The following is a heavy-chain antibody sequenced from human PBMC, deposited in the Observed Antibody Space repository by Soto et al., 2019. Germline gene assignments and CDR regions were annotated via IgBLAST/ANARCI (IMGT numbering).Heavy chain of an antibody. J-gene: IGHJ4*02. Sequence: QLQLQESGSGLVKPSQTLSLTCAVSGGSISSGGYSWSWIRQPPGKGLEWIGYIYHSGSTYYNPSLQRRVPISVDRSKNQFSLNLSSVTAADTAVYYCARGMTTVTTYDYWGQGTLVTVSS. CDR2: IYHSGST. CDR1: GGSISSGGYS. CDR3: ARGMTTVTTYDY. D-gene: IGHD4-4*01. V-gene: IGHV4-30-2*01.